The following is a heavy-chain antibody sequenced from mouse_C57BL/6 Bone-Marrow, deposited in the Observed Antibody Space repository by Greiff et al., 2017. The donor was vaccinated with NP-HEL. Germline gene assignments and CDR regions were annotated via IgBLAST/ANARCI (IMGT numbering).Heavy chain of an antibody. V-gene: IGHV5-17*01. CDR1: GFTFSDYG. J-gene: IGHJ4*01. CDR2: ISSGSSTI. CDR3: AIPYYYGSSLYAMDY. D-gene: IGHD1-1*01. Sequence: VQLKESGGGLVKPGGSLKLSCAASGFTFSDYGMHWVRQAPEKGLEWVAYISSGSSTIYYADTVKGRFTISRDNAKNTLFLQMTSLRSEDTAMYYCAIPYYYGSSLYAMDYWGQGTSVTVSS.